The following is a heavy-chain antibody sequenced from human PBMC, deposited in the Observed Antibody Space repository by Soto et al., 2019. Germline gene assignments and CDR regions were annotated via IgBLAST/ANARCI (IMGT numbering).Heavy chain of an antibody. CDR3: AGGRGLLQPFDH. CDR2: SNTDNGYT. V-gene: IGHV1-3*02. CDR1: GYTLPNYA. Sequence: GASVKVSCKASGYTLPNYAIHWVRQAPGQRLEWIGWSNTDNGYTKSSQDFQGRVAIAWDTSARTAYMELSSLRSDDMAVYYCAGGRGLLQPFDHWGQGTVVTVSS. D-gene: IGHD1-26*01. J-gene: IGHJ4*02.